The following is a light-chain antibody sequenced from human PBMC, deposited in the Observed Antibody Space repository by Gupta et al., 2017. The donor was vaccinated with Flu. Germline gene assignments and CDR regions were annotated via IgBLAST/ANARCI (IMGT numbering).Light chain of an antibody. CDR2: RND. V-gene: IGLV1-47*01. J-gene: IGLJ3*02. Sequence: SSNIGVNYVYWYQQLPGTATKLLIYRNDQRPSGVPDRFFGSKSGTSASLAISGLRSEDEADDYCAAWDDSLSGIWVFGGGTKVTVL. CDR3: AAWDDSLSGIWV. CDR1: SSNIGVNY.